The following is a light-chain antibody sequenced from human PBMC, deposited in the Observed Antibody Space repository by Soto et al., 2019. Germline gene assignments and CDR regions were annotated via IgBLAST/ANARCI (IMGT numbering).Light chain of an antibody. CDR1: SSDVGAYNY. J-gene: IGLJ1*01. Sequence: QSVLTQPASVSGSPGQSITISCTGTSSDVGAYNYVAWYQQYPGKAPKLMIYEVSNRPSGVSNRFSGSKSGNTAFLTISGIHAEDVADYYCSSYTSTGTRVFGTGTKVNV. CDR3: SSYTSTGTRV. CDR2: EVS. V-gene: IGLV2-14*01.